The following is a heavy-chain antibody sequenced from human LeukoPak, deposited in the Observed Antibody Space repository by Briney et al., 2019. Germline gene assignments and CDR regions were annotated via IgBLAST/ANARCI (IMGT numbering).Heavy chain of an antibody. CDR1: GYTFTSYD. CDR3: ARSGATVGGYYFDY. CDR2: MNPNSGNT. Sequence: ASVKVSCKASGYTFTSYDINWVRQATGQGLEWMGWMNPNSGNTGYAQKFQGRVTMTRNTSISTAYIELSSLRSEDTAVYYCARSGATVGGYYFDYWGQGTLVTVSS. D-gene: IGHD4-11*01. V-gene: IGHV1-8*01. J-gene: IGHJ4*02.